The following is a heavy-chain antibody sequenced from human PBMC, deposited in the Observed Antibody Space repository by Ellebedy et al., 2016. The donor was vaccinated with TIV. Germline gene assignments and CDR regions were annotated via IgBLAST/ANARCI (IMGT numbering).Heavy chain of an antibody. CDR3: ASGDY. CDR2: ISYDGSNK. J-gene: IGHJ4*02. Sequence: GESLKISXAASGFTFSSYGMHWVRQAPGKGLEWVAVISYDGSNKYYADSVKGRFTISRDNSKNTLYLQMNSLRAEDTAVYYCASGDYWGQGTLVTVSS. CDR1: GFTFSSYG. V-gene: IGHV3-30*03.